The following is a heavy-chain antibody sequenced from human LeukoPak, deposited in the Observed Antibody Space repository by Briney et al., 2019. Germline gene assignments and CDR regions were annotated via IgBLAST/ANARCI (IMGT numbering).Heavy chain of an antibody. J-gene: IGHJ4*02. D-gene: IGHD6-19*01. V-gene: IGHV3-23*01. CDR2: ISGSGGST. CDR3: AKVGISSSGWPFDY. Sequence: PGGSLRLSCAASGFTFSSYAMSWVRQAPGKGLEWVSAISGSGGSTYYADSVKGRFTISRDNSKNALYLQMNSLRAEDTAVYYCAKVGISSSGWPFDYWGQGTLVTVSS. CDR1: GFTFSSYA.